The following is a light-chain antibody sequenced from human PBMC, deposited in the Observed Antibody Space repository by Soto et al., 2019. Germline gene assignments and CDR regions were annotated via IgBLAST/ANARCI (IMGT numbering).Light chain of an antibody. CDR2: DDT. CDR3: QVWDSDSDPSYV. Sequence: SYELTQPPSVSVAPGQTARITCGGNNIGAYSVYWYQQKSGQAPVLGVYDDTNRPSGIPGRFSGSNSGNTATLTISSVEAGDEAAYYCQVWDSDSDPSYVFGGGTNLTVL. J-gene: IGLJ1*01. CDR1: NIGAYS. V-gene: IGLV3-21*02.